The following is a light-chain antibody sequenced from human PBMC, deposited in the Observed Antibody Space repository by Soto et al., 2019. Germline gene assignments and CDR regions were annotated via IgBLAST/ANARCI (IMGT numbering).Light chain of an antibody. CDR3: QQYGSSPWT. CDR1: QSVSSSY. Sequence: EIVLTQSPGTLSLSPGERATLSCRASQSVSSSYLDWYKQKPVQAPRLLIYGASSRATGIPDRFSGSGSGTDFTFTISRLEPEDFAVYYCQQYGSSPWTFGQGTKVEIK. J-gene: IGKJ1*01. CDR2: GAS. V-gene: IGKV3-20*01.